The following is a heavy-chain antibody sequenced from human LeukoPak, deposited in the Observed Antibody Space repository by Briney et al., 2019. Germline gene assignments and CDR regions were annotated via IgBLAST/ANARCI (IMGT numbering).Heavy chain of an antibody. CDR3: ASSSSGWMDY. D-gene: IGHD6-19*01. V-gene: IGHV4-59*01. CDR2: IYYSGST. Sequence: SETLSLTCTVSGGSISSYYWSWIRQPPGKGLEWIGGIYYSGSTKYNPSLKSRVTISVNTSKNQISLKLSSVTAADTAVYYCASSSSGWMDYWGQGTLVTVSS. CDR1: GGSISSYY. J-gene: IGHJ4*02.